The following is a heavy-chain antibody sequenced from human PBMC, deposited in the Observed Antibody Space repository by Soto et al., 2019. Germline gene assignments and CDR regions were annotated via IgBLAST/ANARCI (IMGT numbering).Heavy chain of an antibody. J-gene: IGHJ6*02. CDR2: VYNDGSA. Sequence: SETLSLTCDVSGVSISSGNWWSWVRQPPGKGLEWIAEVYNDGSANYHPSLESRATISVDRSKNQFSLRLSSVTAADTGKYYCARKYTTSSWPLRSFYGMDVWGPGTTVTVSS. V-gene: IGHV4-4*02. CDR1: GVSISSGNW. D-gene: IGHD6-6*01. CDR3: ARKYTTSSWPLRSFYGMDV.